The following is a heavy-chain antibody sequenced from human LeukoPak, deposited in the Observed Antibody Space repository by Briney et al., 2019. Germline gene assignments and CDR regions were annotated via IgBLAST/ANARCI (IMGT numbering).Heavy chain of an antibody. CDR3: ARGLGDSSGYQYYYMDV. J-gene: IGHJ6*03. D-gene: IGHD3-22*01. V-gene: IGHV1-69*05. Sequence: ASVTVSCKASGGTFSSYAISWVRQAPGQGLEWMGGIIPIFGTANYAQKFQGRVTITTDESTSTAYMELSSLRSEDTAVYYCARGLGDSSGYQYYYMDVWGKGTTVTVSS. CDR2: IIPIFGTA. CDR1: GGTFSSYA.